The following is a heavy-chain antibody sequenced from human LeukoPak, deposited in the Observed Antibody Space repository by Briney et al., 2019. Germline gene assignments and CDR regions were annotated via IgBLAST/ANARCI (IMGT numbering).Heavy chain of an antibody. CDR1: GYTFTSYG. V-gene: IGHV1-18*01. CDR2: ISAYNGNT. D-gene: IGHD4-17*01. Sequence: ASVKVSCKASGYTFTSYGISWVRQAPGQGLEWMGWISAYNGNTNYAQKLQGRVTMTADTSTSTAYMELRSLRSGDTAVYYCAREEDYGDYVDWFDPWGQGTLVTVSS. J-gene: IGHJ5*02. CDR3: AREEDYGDYVDWFDP.